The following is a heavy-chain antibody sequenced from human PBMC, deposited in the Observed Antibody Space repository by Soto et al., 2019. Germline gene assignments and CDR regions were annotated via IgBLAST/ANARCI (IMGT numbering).Heavy chain of an antibody. CDR1: GFTFSSYA. D-gene: IGHD3-22*01. Sequence: QVQLVESGGGVVQPGRSLRLSCAASGFTFSSYAMHWVRQAPGKGLEWVAVISYDGSKKYYADSVKGRFTISRDNSKNTLYLQMNSLRAEDTAVYYCARAKGITMIVVAPGYWGQGTLVTVSS. J-gene: IGHJ4*02. V-gene: IGHV3-30-3*01. CDR2: ISYDGSKK. CDR3: ARAKGITMIVVAPGY.